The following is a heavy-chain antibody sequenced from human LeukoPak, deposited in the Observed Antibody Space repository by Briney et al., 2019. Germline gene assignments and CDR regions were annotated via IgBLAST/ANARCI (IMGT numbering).Heavy chain of an antibody. V-gene: IGHV4-59*08. D-gene: IGHD5-18*01. Sequence: PSETLSLTCTVAGGSISSYYWSWIRQPPGKGLEWIGYIYYSGSTNYNPSLQRRMTISVDTSKNQVSLKMSPVTAADTAVYYCARHCGYSYGQRGFDYWGQGSLVTVSS. CDR1: GGSISSYY. CDR2: IYYSGST. J-gene: IGHJ4*02. CDR3: ARHCGYSYGQRGFDY.